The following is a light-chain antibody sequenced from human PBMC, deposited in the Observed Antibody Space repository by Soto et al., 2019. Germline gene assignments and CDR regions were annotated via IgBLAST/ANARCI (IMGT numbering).Light chain of an antibody. CDR1: SSDIGSYDL. Sequence: QSVLTQPASVSGSPGQSITISCTGTSSDIGSYDLVSWYQQHPGTAPKLIIYEVTKRPSGVSTRFSGSKSGNTASLTISGLQAVDEAEYYCCSFADFTYVFGTGTKLTVL. CDR2: EVT. CDR3: CSFADFTYV. V-gene: IGLV2-23*02. J-gene: IGLJ1*01.